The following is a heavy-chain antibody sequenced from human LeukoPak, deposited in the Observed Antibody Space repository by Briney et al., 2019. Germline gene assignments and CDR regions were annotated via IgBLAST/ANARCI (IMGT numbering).Heavy chain of an antibody. J-gene: IGHJ6*02. CDR3: ARDFPGIAAAGIYYYYGMDV. D-gene: IGHD6-13*01. Sequence: GGSLRLSCVASGFTFSSYGMHWVRQAPGKGLEWVSSISSSSSYIYYADSVKGRFTISRDNAKNSLYLQMNSLRAEDTAVYYCARDFPGIAAAGIYYYYGMDVWGQGTTVTVSS. CDR2: ISSSSSYI. CDR1: GFTFSSYG. V-gene: IGHV3-21*01.